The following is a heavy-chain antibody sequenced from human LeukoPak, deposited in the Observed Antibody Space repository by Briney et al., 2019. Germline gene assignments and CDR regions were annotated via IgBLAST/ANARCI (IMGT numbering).Heavy chain of an antibody. D-gene: IGHD6-19*01. CDR2: FSSSGSPK. CDR3: ASLSGAGSPYY. CDR1: QFTFSDHY. Sequence: PGGSLRLSCAVSQFTFSDHYMNWVRQAPGKGLEWVSYFSSSGSPKYYADSVRGRFTISRDNAKNSLYLQMNSLRAEDTAVYYCASLSGAGSPYYWGQGTLVTVSS. J-gene: IGHJ4*02. V-gene: IGHV3-11*04.